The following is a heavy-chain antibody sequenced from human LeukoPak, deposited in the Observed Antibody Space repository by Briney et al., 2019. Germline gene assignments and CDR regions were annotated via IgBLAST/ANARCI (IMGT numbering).Heavy chain of an antibody. CDR1: GFTFSSYA. CDR3: ARTTTPHYYGSGSYAFAY. CDR2: ISNNGSNK. Sequence: RLSCXASGFTFSSYAMNWVRQGPGKGLEWVAVISNNGSNKYYADSVKGRFTISRDNAKNTLYMQMSSLRDEDTAVYYCARTTTPHYYGSGSYAFAYWGQXXXX. V-gene: IGHV3-30-3*01. D-gene: IGHD3-10*01. J-gene: IGHJ4*02.